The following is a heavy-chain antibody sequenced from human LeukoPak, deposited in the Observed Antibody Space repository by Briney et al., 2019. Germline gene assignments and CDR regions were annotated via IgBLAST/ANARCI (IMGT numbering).Heavy chain of an antibody. D-gene: IGHD4-17*01. J-gene: IGHJ4*01. CDR1: GGAFSVGY. Sequence: SETLSLTCAMYGGAFSVGYWGWGCQSPGKGLEWIAEITHSGRTHYNPSLKSRVTISADTSKNQFSLRLTSVTAADTAVYYCAPIYGDSSDFASWGQGTLVTVSS. CDR2: ITHSGRT. CDR3: APIYGDSSDFAS. V-gene: IGHV4-34*01.